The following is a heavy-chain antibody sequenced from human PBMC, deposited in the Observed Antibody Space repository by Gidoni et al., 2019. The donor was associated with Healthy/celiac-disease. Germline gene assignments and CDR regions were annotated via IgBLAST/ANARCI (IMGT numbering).Heavy chain of an antibody. J-gene: IGHJ4*02. CDR2: ISWNSGSI. Sequence: EVQLVESGVGLVQPGRSLRLSCAASGFTFDDYAMHWVRQAPGKGLEWVSGISWNSGSIGYADSVKGRFTISRDNAKNSLYLQMNSLRAEDTALYYCAKDGRASGSYPRDWGQGTLVTVSS. V-gene: IGHV3-9*01. D-gene: IGHD1-26*01. CDR1: GFTFDDYA. CDR3: AKDGRASGSYPRD.